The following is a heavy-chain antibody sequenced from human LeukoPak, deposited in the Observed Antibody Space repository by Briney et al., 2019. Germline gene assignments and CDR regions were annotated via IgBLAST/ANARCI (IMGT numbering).Heavy chain of an antibody. D-gene: IGHD3-22*01. J-gene: IGHJ6*03. V-gene: IGHV4-4*07. CDR2: IYSSGNT. CDR1: GGSINIYY. CDR3: ARGRTPRNYYDTRGFYYYYMDV. Sequence: SETLSLTCTVSGGSINIYYWSWIRQPAGKGLEWIGRIYSSGNTNYNPSLKSRVTMSIDTSKNQFCLKLSSVTAADTAVYYCARGRTPRNYYDTRGFYYYYMDVWGKGTTVTVSS.